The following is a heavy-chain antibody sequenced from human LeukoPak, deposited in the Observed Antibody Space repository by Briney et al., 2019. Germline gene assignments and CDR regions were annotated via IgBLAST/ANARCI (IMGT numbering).Heavy chain of an antibody. CDR3: AKWGDYDIMTGYYDSDY. CDR1: GFIFSNYA. CDR2: IGGRDSGT. J-gene: IGHJ4*02. D-gene: IGHD3-9*01. Sequence: PGASLRLSCAASGFIFSNYAMSWVRQAPGKGLEWVSAIGGRDSGTYYADSVRGRFTFSRDDPKNTPYLQMNTLRAEDTAVYYCAKWGDYDIMTGYYDSDYWGQGTLVTVSS. V-gene: IGHV3-23*01.